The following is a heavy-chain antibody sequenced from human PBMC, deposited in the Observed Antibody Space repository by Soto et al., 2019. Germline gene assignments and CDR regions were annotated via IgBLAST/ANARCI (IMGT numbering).Heavy chain of an antibody. D-gene: IGHD3-22*01. CDR1: GGSISSGDYY. J-gene: IGHJ3*02. Sequence: SETLSLTCTVSGGSISSGDYYWSWIRQPPGKGLEWIGYIYYSGSTYYNPSLKSRVTISVDTSKNQFSLKLSSVTAADTAVYYCARGFRLYYYDSSGNDAFDIWGPGTMVTVSS. CDR3: ARGFRLYYYDSSGNDAFDI. V-gene: IGHV4-30-4*01. CDR2: IYYSGST.